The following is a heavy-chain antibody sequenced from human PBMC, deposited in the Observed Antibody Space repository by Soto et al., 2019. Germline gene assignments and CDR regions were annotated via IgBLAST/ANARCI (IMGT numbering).Heavy chain of an antibody. Sequence: QVQLQQSGPGLVKPSQTLSLTCTVSRGSISSDYYHCNWIRQSPERGLEWIGYIHHSGSILYNPSLKSRVTISVDTSENQFSLHLSSVTAADTAVYFCAREDDGGDTLDVWGQGTTVTVSS. CDR1: RGSISSDYYH. V-gene: IGHV4-30-4*08. D-gene: IGHD2-21*02. CDR2: IHHSGSI. CDR3: AREDDGGDTLDV. J-gene: IGHJ6*02.